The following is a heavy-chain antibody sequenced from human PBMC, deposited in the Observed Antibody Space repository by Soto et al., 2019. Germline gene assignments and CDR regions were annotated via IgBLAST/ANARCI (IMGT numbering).Heavy chain of an antibody. CDR2: IYPGDSDT. V-gene: IGHV5-51*01. D-gene: IGHD3-10*01. J-gene: IGHJ6*02. CDR1: GYSFTSYW. CDR3: ARLGMVRGVITEWPDYYYGMDV. Sequence: GESLKISCKGSGYSFTSYWIGWVRQMPGKVLELMLIIYPGDSDTRYSPSFQGQVTISADKSISTAYLQWSSLKASDTAMYYCARLGMVRGVITEWPDYYYGMDVWGQGTTVTVSS.